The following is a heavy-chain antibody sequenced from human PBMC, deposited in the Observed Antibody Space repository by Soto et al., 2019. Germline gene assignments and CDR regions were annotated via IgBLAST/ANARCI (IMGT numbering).Heavy chain of an antibody. CDR1: GFTFSSYG. CDR3: ARAWGLALPAATRPPSRGAIDY. V-gene: IGHV3-33*01. J-gene: IGHJ4*02. CDR2: IWYDGSNK. Sequence: HPGRSLRLSCAASGFTFSSYGMHWVRQAPGKGLEWVAVIWYDGSNKYYADSVKGRFTISRDNSKNTLYLQMNSLRAEDTAVYYCARAWGLALPAATRPPSRGAIDYWGQETLVTVSS. D-gene: IGHD2-2*01.